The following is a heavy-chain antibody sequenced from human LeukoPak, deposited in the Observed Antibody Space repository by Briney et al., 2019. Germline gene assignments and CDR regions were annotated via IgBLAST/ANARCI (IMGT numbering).Heavy chain of an antibody. CDR3: ATDGGRRCSGRTCLPDY. J-gene: IGHJ4*02. CDR2: INPSDGST. V-gene: IGHV1-46*01. Sequence: ASVKVSCKASGYTFTSYYIHWVRQAPGQGLEWMVIINPSDGSTSYAQKFQGRVTMTRDTSTNTVYMELSSLRSDDAAVYYCATDGGRRCSGRTCLPDYWGQGTLVIVSS. D-gene: IGHD2-15*01. CDR1: GYTFTSYY.